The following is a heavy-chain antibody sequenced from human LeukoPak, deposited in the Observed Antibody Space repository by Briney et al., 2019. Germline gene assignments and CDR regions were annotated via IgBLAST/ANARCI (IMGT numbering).Heavy chain of an antibody. J-gene: IGHJ4*02. CDR3: ASSHDSSGND. CDR1: GISFRSYR. CDR2: IKYDGTHK. Sequence: GGSLRLSCVASGISFRSYRMAWVRQAPGKGLEWVANIKYDGTHKFYADSVKGRFTISRDNAKNSLFLEMNSLTADDTAVYFCASSHDSSGNDWGQGTLVTVSS. V-gene: IGHV3-7*03. D-gene: IGHD3-22*01.